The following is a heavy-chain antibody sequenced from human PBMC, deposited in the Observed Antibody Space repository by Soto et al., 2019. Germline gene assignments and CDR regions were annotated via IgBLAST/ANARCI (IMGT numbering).Heavy chain of an antibody. V-gene: IGHV3-15*01. D-gene: IGHD2-15*01. CDR1: GFTFSNAW. J-gene: IGHJ4*02. CDR3: TTGRGSTNNY. Sequence: EVQLVESGGGLVEPGGSLRLSCAASGFTFSNAWMSWVRQAPGKGLEWVGRIKSKTDGETTDYAAPVKGRITISRDDSKNTLYLQMNSLQTEDTCVYYCTTGRGSTNNYWGQGTLVTVSS. CDR2: IKSKTDGETT.